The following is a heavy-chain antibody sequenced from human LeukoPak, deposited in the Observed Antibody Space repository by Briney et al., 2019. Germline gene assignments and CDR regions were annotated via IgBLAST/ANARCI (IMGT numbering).Heavy chain of an antibody. CDR1: GFSVSSNY. Sequence: GGSLRLSCAASGFSVSSNYMSWVRQAPGKGLEWVSVLYTGGSTYYADSVKGRFTISRDNFKNTLYLQMNSLRAEDTAVYYCARVRGGGNYYGSGSYYRGTYYYYMDVWGKGTTVTISS. CDR3: ARVRGGGNYYGSGSYYRGTYYYYMDV. D-gene: IGHD3-10*01. J-gene: IGHJ6*03. CDR2: LYTGGST. V-gene: IGHV3-53*01.